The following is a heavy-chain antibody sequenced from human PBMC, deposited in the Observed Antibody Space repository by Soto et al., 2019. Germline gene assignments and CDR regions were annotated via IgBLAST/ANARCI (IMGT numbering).Heavy chain of an antibody. V-gene: IGHV5-51*01. CDR1: GYSFTSHC. CDR3: ARSAVPTAIEGFDM. CDR2: IYPGDSDT. Sequence: PGESLKIACKGSGYSFTSHCIAWVLQMPGKGLEWMGIIYPGDSDTRYSPSFQGQVTISADKSISTAYLQWRSLKASDSAMYYCARSAVPTAIEGFDMWGQGTTVTVSS. D-gene: IGHD2-2*01. J-gene: IGHJ3*02.